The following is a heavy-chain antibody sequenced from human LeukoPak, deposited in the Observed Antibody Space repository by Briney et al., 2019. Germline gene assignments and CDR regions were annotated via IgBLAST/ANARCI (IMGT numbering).Heavy chain of an antibody. CDR3: AKDWRQLVRGLFDY. V-gene: IGHV3-23*01. J-gene: IGHJ4*02. CDR2: ISGSGGST. CDR1: GFTSSSYA. D-gene: IGHD6-13*01. Sequence: GGSLRLSCAASGFTSSSYAMSWVRQAPGKGLEWVSAISGSGGSTYYADSVKGRFTISRDNSKNTLYLQMNSLRAEDTAVYYCAKDWRQLVRGLFDYWGQGTLVTVSS.